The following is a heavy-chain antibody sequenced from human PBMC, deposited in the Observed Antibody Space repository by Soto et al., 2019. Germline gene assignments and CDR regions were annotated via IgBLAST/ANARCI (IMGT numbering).Heavy chain of an antibody. CDR3: ARCSRWLQLGYYFDY. V-gene: IGHV1-69*13. CDR1: GGTFSSYA. Sequence: SVKVSCKASGGTFSSYAISWVRQAPGQGLEWMGGIIPIFGTANYAQKFQGRVTITADESTSTAYMELSSLRSEDTAVYYCARCSRWLQLGYYFDYWGQGTLVNVSS. CDR2: IIPIFGTA. J-gene: IGHJ4*02. D-gene: IGHD1-1*01.